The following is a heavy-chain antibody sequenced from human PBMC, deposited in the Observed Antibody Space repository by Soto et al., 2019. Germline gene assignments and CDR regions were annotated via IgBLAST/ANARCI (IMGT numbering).Heavy chain of an antibody. V-gene: IGHV3-23*01. CDR3: ANDHQRIGIFDY. CDR2: ISGSGGST. CDR1: GFTFSSYA. J-gene: IGHJ4*02. Sequence: EVQLLESGGGLVQPGGSLRLSCAASGFTFSSYAMSWVRQAPGKGLEWVSAISGSGGSTYYADSVKGRFTISRNNSKNTLYLQINSLRAEDTAVYYCANDHQRIGIFDYWGQGTLVTVFS. D-gene: IGHD1-20*01.